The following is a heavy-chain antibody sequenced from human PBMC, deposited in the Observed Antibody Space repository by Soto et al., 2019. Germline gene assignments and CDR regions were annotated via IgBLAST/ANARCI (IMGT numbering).Heavy chain of an antibody. Sequence: SETLSLTCTVSGGSISSYYWSWIRQPPGKGLEWIGYIYYSGSTNYNPSLKSRVTISVDTSKNQFSLKLSSVTAADTAVYYCASYLTMVRGVKGNWFDPWGQGTLVTVLL. D-gene: IGHD3-10*01. CDR2: IYYSGST. CDR3: ASYLTMVRGVKGNWFDP. J-gene: IGHJ5*02. V-gene: IGHV4-59*01. CDR1: GGSISSYY.